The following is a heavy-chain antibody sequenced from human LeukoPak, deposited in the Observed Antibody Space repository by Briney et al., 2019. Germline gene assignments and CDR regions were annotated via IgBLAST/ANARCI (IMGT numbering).Heavy chain of an antibody. D-gene: IGHD5-24*01. CDR2: IYYSRST. CDR3: ARDVSLEMATTGGLDY. Sequence: PSETLSLTCTVSGGSISGSGYYWGWIRQPPGKGLEWIGSIYYSRSTYYNPSLKSRVTISVDTSKNQFSLKLSSVTAADTAVYYCARDVSLEMATTGGLDYWGQGTLVTVSS. CDR1: GGSISGSGYY. J-gene: IGHJ4*02. V-gene: IGHV4-39*07.